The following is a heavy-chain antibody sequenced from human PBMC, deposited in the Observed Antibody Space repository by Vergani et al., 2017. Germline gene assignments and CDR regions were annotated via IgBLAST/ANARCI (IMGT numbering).Heavy chain of an antibody. Sequence: QLQLQESGPGLVKPSETLSLPCTVSGVSISSSSYYLGWIRQPPGKGREWIGSIYYSGSTYYNPSLKSLVTISVDTSKNQFSLKLSSVTAADTAVYYCARRVYYYDSSGYSIYYFDYWGQGTLVTVSS. D-gene: IGHD3-22*01. V-gene: IGHV4-39*07. CDR3: ARRVYYYDSSGYSIYYFDY. CDR2: IYYSGST. J-gene: IGHJ4*02. CDR1: GVSISSSSYY.